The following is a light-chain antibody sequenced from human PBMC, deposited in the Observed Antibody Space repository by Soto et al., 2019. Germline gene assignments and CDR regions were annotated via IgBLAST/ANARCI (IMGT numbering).Light chain of an antibody. V-gene: IGKV1-39*01. CDR1: QSISSY. J-gene: IGKJ3*01. Sequence: DIQMTQSPSSLSASVGDRVTITCRASQSISSYLNWYQQKPGKAPKLLIYAASSLQSGVPSRFSGRGSGTYFTLTISSLQPEDFATYYCQQSYSTPITFGPGTKVDIK. CDR3: QQSYSTPIT. CDR2: AAS.